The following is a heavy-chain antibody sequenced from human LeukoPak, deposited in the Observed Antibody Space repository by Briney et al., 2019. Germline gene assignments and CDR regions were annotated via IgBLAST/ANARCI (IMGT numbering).Heavy chain of an antibody. D-gene: IGHD6-13*01. CDR3: ARDSSSWYYFDY. CDR1: GFTFSSYS. Sequence: GGSLRLSCAASGFTFSSYSMTWVRQAPGKGLEWVSSISTSSSYIYYADSMKGRFTISRDNAKNSLYLQVNSLRAEDTAVYYCARDSSSWYYFDYWGQGTLVTVSS. V-gene: IGHV3-21*01. CDR2: ISTSSSYI. J-gene: IGHJ4*02.